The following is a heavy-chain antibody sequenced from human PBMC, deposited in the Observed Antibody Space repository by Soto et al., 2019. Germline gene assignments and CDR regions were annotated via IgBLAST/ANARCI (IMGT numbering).Heavy chain of an antibody. J-gene: IGHJ3*02. D-gene: IGHD3-22*01. V-gene: IGHV1-69*13. Sequence: SVKVSCKASGGTFSSYGISWVRQAPGEGLEWMGGIIPIFGTANYAQKFQGRVTITADESTSTAYMELSSLRSEDTAVYYCASLEYYYDSSGYYDPLRIWGQGTMVTVSS. CDR1: GGTFSSYG. CDR3: ASLEYYYDSSGYYDPLRI. CDR2: IIPIFGTA.